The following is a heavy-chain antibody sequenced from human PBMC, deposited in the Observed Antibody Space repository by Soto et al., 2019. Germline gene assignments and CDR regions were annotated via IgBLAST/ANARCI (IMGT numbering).Heavy chain of an antibody. CDR2: IWYDGSNK. J-gene: IGHJ6*02. CDR3: ASEVVAGTYYYYGMDV. CDR1: GFTFSSYG. V-gene: IGHV3-33*01. D-gene: IGHD6-19*01. Sequence: QVQLVESGGGVVQPGRSLRLSCAASGFTFSSYGMHWVRQAPGKGLEWVAVIWYDGSNKYYADSVKGRFTISRDNSKNTLYLQMNSLRAEDTAVYYCASEVVAGTYYYYGMDVWGQGTTVTVSS.